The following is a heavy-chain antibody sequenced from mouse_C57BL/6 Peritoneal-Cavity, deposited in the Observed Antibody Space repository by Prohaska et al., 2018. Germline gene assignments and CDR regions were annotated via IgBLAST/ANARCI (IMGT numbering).Heavy chain of an antibody. Sequence: EVQLLETGGGLVQPGGSRGLSCEGSGFTFSGFWMSWVRQTPGKTLEWIGDINSDGSAINYGSSIKDRFTIFRDNDKSTLYLQMSNVRSEDTATYFCMRYGNYWYFDVWGTGTTVTVSS. CDR3: MRYGNYWYFDV. D-gene: IGHD2-1*01. CDR1: GFTFSGFW. CDR2: INSDGSAI. J-gene: IGHJ1*03. V-gene: IGHV11-2*01.